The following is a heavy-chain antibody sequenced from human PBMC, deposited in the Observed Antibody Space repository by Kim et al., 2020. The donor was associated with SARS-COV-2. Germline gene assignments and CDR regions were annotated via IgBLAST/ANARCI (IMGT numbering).Heavy chain of an antibody. J-gene: IGHJ6*02. CDR2: INHSGST. D-gene: IGHD3-22*01. V-gene: IGHV4-34*01. CDR3: ASGTWYYDSSGYVCIRYYYTGMDL. Sequence: SETLSLTCAVYGGSFSGYYWSWIRQPPGKGLEWIGEINHSGSTNYNPSLKSRVTISVDTSKNQFSLKLTSGTAADTAAYYCASGTWYYDSSGYVCIRYYYTGMDLWGQGTTVTVSS. CDR1: GGSFSGYY.